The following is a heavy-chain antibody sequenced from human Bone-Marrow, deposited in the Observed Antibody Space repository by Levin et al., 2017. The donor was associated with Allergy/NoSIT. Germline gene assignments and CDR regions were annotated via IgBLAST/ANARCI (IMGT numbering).Heavy chain of an antibody. J-gene: IGHJ4*02. Sequence: GGSLRLSCAASGFTLSDHYIDWVRQAPGKGLEWVGRSRNKVNSYTTEYAASVKGRFTVSRDESKNSLYLLMNSLKTEDTALYYCARVARDGYYFDYWGQGTLVTVSS. CDR1: GFTLSDHY. V-gene: IGHV3-72*01. D-gene: IGHD6-6*01. CDR2: SRNKVNSYTT. CDR3: ARVARDGYYFDY.